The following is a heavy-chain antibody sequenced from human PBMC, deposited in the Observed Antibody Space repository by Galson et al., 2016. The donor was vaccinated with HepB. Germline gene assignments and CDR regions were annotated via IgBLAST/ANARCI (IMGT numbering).Heavy chain of an antibody. CDR1: GGSISSDHW. D-gene: IGHD5-12*01. V-gene: IGHV4-4*02. J-gene: IGHJ2*01. CDR3: ARGLSVVATWYFDL. CDR2: ISHSGST. Sequence: ETLSLTCAVSGGSISSDHWWSWVRQPPGKGLEWIGEISHSGSTNYNSSLKSRVTIAVDNSKNHFSLKLSSVTAADTAVYYCARGLSVVATWYFDLWGQGTLVTVSS.